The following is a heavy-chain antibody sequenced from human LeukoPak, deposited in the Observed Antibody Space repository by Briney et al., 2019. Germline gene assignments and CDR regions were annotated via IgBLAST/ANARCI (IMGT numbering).Heavy chain of an antibody. CDR3: ARDARPGGGIIGTTKY. V-gene: IGHV3-7*01. J-gene: IGHJ4*02. CDR2: IKQDGSEK. D-gene: IGHD1-7*01. Sequence: PGRSLRLSCAASGFTFSSYWMNWVRQAPGKGLEWVANIKQDGSEKYCVDSVKGRFTISRDNAKNSLYLQMNSLRAEDTAVYYCARDARPGGGIIGTTKYWGQGTLVTVSS. CDR1: GFTFSSYW.